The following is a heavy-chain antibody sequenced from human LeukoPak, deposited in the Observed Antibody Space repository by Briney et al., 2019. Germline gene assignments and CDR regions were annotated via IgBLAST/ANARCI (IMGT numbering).Heavy chain of an antibody. V-gene: IGHV3-23*01. Sequence: PGGSLRLSCAAPGFTFSSYGMSWVRQAPGKGLEWVSAISGSGDSTDYADSVKGRITISRDNSRNTLYLQMNSLRVEDTAVYYCAKSIGSSGWYPFDYWGQGTLVTVSS. CDR2: ISGSGDST. D-gene: IGHD6-19*01. CDR1: GFTFSSYG. J-gene: IGHJ4*02. CDR3: AKSIGSSGWYPFDY.